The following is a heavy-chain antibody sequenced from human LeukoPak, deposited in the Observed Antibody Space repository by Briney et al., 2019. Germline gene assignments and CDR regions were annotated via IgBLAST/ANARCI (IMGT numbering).Heavy chain of an antibody. V-gene: IGHV3-48*01. Sequence: GGSLRLSCVGSGFRLSSYDMNCVRQAPQRGLEWLSYLTRTSSATWYADSVKGRFTIFRDNAKSSLYLQMNSQRVEDTAVYYCATGGSEYRSDWFDSWGQGTLVNVAS. D-gene: IGHD5-18*01. J-gene: IGHJ5*01. CDR3: ATGGSEYRSDWFDS. CDR1: GFRLSSYD. CDR2: LTRTSSAT.